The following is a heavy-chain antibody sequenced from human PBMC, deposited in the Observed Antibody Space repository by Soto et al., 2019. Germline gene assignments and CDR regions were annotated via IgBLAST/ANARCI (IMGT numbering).Heavy chain of an antibody. Sequence: GGSLRLSCAASGFTFSSHAMHWVRQAPGKGLEWVAIISYDGSNKYYADSVKGRFTISRDNSKNTLYLQMNSLTAEDTAVYYCARDSSGPGVSNSPAFDIWGQGTLVTVSS. J-gene: IGHJ3*02. CDR1: GFTFSSHA. CDR2: ISYDGSNK. V-gene: IGHV3-30-3*01. D-gene: IGHD4-4*01. CDR3: ARDSSGPGVSNSPAFDI.